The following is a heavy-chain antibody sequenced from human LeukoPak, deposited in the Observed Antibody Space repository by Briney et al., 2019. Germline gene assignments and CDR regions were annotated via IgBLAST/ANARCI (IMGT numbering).Heavy chain of an antibody. D-gene: IGHD5-18*01. CDR2: FYYDGST. J-gene: IGHJ6*03. CDR3: AREGRYRYGYNEYHLYMDI. CDR1: GGSISTYY. Sequence: PSETLSLTCTVSGGSISTYYWSWIRQPPGKGLEWIGYFYYDGSTNYNPSLRGRVTISVDTPKNQFSLKLSSVTAAETAVYYCAREGRYRYGYNEYHLYMDIWGKGTTVTVSS. V-gene: IGHV4-59*12.